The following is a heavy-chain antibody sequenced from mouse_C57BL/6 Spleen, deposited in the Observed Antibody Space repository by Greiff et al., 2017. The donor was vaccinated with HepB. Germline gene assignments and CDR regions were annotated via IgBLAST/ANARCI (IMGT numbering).Heavy chain of an antibody. V-gene: IGHV1-76*01. CDR3: ARGTTVVPRGYFDY. CDR1: GYTFTDYY. J-gene: IGHJ2*01. CDR2: IYPGSGNT. D-gene: IGHD1-1*01. Sequence: QVHVKQSGAELVRPGASVKLSCKASGYTFTDYYINWVKQRPGQGLEWIARIYPGSGNTYYNEKFKGKATLTAEKSSSTAYMQLSSLTSEDSAVYFCARGTTVVPRGYFDYWGQGTTLTVSS.